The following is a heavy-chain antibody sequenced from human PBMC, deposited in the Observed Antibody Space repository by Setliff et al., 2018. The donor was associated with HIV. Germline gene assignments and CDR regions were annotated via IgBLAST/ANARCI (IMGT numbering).Heavy chain of an antibody. CDR1: GGSISSETFS. V-gene: IGHV4-61*02. Sequence: SETLSLTCTVSGGSISSETFSWNWIRQPAGKGLEWIGRIYTSGSTDYNPSLKSRVTMSVDTSKNQFSLKLRSVTAADTAVYYCARRPLFGVVIASVAKMEFDYWGQGMLVTVSS. D-gene: IGHD3-3*01. CDR3: ARRPLFGVVIASVAKMEFDY. CDR2: IYTSGST. J-gene: IGHJ4*02.